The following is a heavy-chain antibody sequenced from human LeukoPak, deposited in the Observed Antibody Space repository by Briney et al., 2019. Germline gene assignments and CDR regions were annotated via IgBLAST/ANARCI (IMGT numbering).Heavy chain of an antibody. CDR1: GYNFIKYW. CDR3: ARKTGWYLNNWLDP. V-gene: IGHV5-51*01. J-gene: IGHJ5*02. CDR2: VYPGDSDT. D-gene: IGHD2-15*01. Sequence: GESLKISCEGSGYNFIKYWIGWVRQMPGKGLEWMGIVYPGDSDTRYSPSFQGQVTISADKSISTAYLQWSSLKASDTAMYYCARKTGWYLNNWLDPWGQGTLVTVSS.